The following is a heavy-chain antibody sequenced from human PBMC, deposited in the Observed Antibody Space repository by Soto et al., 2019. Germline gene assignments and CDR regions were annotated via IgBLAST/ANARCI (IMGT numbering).Heavy chain of an antibody. CDR2: ISSSGSTI. V-gene: IGHV3-48*03. D-gene: IGHD2-15*01. Sequence: GGALRLSCAASGITFSNYEMNWVRQAPGKGLEWVSYISSSGSTIYYAGSVKGRFTISRDNAKSSLYLQMNSLRAEDTAVYYCARYCSGGTCYDGNMDVWGQGTTVTVSS. CDR3: ARYCSGGTCYDGNMDV. J-gene: IGHJ6*02. CDR1: GITFSNYE.